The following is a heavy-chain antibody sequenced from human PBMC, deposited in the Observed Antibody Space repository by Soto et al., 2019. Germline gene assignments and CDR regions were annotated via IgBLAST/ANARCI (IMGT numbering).Heavy chain of an antibody. V-gene: IGHV3-30-3*01. D-gene: IGHD6-13*01. J-gene: IGHJ4*02. CDR3: ARAPTGYIDY. CDR1: GFTFSSYA. CDR2: ISYDGSNK. Sequence: QVQLVESGGGVVQPGRSLRLSCAASGFTFSSYAMHWVRQAPGKGLEWVAVISYDGSNKYYADSVKGRFTISRDNSKNTLYLQMNSLRAEHTAVYYCARAPTGYIDYWGQGTLVTVSS.